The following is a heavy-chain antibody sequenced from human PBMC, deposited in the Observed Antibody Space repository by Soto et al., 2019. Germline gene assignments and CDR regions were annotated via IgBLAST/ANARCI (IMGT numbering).Heavy chain of an antibody. D-gene: IGHD2-8*01. Sequence: EVQLVESGGGVVRPGGSLRLSCAASGFNFDDYGMSWVRQVPGKGLEWVSGINWNGGSTSYADSVKGRFTISRENAKNSLYLQMNSLGAEDTAFYHCTRDGLYDPVPPPPVLWGRGTLVTVSS. CDR2: INWNGGST. CDR3: TRDGLYDPVPPPPVL. V-gene: IGHV3-20*01. J-gene: IGHJ2*01. CDR1: GFNFDDYG.